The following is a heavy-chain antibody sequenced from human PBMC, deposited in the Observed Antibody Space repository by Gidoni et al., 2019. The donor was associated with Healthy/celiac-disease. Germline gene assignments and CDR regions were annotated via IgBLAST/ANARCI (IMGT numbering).Heavy chain of an antibody. J-gene: IGHJ3*02. CDR1: GGTFSSYA. Sequence: QVQLVQSGAEVKKLGSSVKVSCKASGGTFSSYAISWVRQAPGQGLEWMGGIIPIFGTANYAQKFQGRVTITADESTSTAYMELSSLRSEDTAVYYCASPTPYYYDSSGYRAFDIWGQGTMVTVSS. CDR3: ASPTPYYYDSSGYRAFDI. V-gene: IGHV1-69*01. CDR2: IIPIFGTA. D-gene: IGHD3-22*01.